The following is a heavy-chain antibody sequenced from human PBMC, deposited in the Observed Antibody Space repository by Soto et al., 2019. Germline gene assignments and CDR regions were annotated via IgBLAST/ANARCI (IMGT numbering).Heavy chain of an antibody. J-gene: IGHJ3*02. CDR2: INSGNGNT. CDR3: ARVTVEYYDSSGLPDAFDI. CDR1: GGTLSCSG. D-gene: IGHD3-22*01. V-gene: IGHV1-3*01. Sequence: ASGHVSCKGSGGTLSCSGINWLLQSPLQMVEWMGWINSGNGNTKYSQNFQGRVTITMDTSASTAYMELSSLRSEDTAVYYCARVTVEYYDSSGLPDAFDIWGQGTMVTVSS.